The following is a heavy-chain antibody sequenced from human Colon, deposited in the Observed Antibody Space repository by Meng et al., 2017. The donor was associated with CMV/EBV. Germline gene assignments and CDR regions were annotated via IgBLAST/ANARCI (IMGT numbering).Heavy chain of an antibody. D-gene: IGHD3-22*01. CDR3: AREARYYDSSGTSSAMDV. CDR1: GFIFSDCW. CDR2: IVGSGGSTI. V-gene: IGHV3-11*04. Sequence: GESLKISCEASGFIFSDCWMSWLRQAPGKGLEWVSYIVGSGGSTIYYADSVKGRFTISRDNAKNSLYLQMNSLRVEDTAVYYCAREARYYDSSGTSSAMDVWGQGTTVTVSS. J-gene: IGHJ6*02.